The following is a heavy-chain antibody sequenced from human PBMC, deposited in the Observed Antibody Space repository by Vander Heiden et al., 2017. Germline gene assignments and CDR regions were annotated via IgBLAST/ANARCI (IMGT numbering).Heavy chain of an antibody. Sequence: EVQLVESGGGLVQPGRSLSLSCAASGFTFDDYAMHWVRQAPGKGLEWVSGISWNSGSIGYADSVKGRFTISRDNAKNSLYLQMNSLRAEDTALYYCAKDRGSGSYYYYGMDVWGQGTTVTVSS. CDR1: GFTFDDYA. V-gene: IGHV3-9*01. CDR3: AKDRGSGSYYYYGMDV. CDR2: ISWNSGSI. J-gene: IGHJ6*02. D-gene: IGHD3-10*01.